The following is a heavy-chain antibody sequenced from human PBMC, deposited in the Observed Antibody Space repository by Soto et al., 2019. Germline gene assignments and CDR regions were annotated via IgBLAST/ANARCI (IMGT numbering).Heavy chain of an antibody. V-gene: IGHV3-23*01. Sequence: EVPLLESGGGLVQPGGSLRLSCAASGFTFSNYAMSWVRQAPGKGLEWVSAISGSGSSTYYADSVKGRFSISRDHSKNTLYLQMSSLRAEDTAVYYCVRRSPSWAFDIWGQGTMVTVSS. J-gene: IGHJ3*02. CDR1: GFTFSNYA. CDR2: ISGSGSST. CDR3: VRRSPSWAFDI. D-gene: IGHD2-15*01.